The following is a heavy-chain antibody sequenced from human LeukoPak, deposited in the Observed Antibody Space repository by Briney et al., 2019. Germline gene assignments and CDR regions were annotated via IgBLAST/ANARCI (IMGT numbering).Heavy chain of an antibody. CDR3: ARGGLPVYYYYMDV. V-gene: IGHV3-74*01. D-gene: IGHD5-12*01. Sequence: HAGGSLRLSCAASGFTFSSSWMHWVRQAPGKGLVWVSRINSDGSRTSYADSVKGRFTISRDNAKNTLYLQMNSLRAEDTAVYYCARGGLPVYYYYMDVWGKGTTVTVSS. CDR1: GFTFSSSW. J-gene: IGHJ6*03. CDR2: INSDGSRT.